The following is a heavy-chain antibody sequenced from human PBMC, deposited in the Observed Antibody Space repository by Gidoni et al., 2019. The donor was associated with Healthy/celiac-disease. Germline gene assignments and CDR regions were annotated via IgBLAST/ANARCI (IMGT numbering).Heavy chain of an antibody. CDR3: ARGRRSRYYDSSGYYHEAIWFQH. V-gene: IGHV4-34*01. J-gene: IGHJ1*01. CDR2: INHSGST. Sequence: QVQLQQWGAGLLKPSETLSLTCAVYGGSFSGYYWRWIRQPPGKGLEWIGEINHSGSTNYNPSLKSRVTISVDTSKNQFSLKLSSVTAADTAVYYCARGRRSRYYDSSGYYHEAIWFQHWGQGTLVTVSS. CDR1: GGSFSGYY. D-gene: IGHD3-22*01.